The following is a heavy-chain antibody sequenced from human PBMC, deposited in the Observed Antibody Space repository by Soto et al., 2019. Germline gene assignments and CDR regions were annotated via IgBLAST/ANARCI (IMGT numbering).Heavy chain of an antibody. V-gene: IGHV3-23*01. Sequence: PGGSLRRSCAASGFTFNNYAMNCVRQAPGRGLEWVSIISPNGDSTYYADSVKGRFTISRDNSQNTVFLQMNSLRAEDTAIYFCAKVRLTDYLRYAPHLWGQGTLVTVSS. D-gene: IGHD2-8*01. CDR2: ISPNGDST. CDR1: GFTFNNYA. CDR3: AKVRLTDYLRYAPHL. J-gene: IGHJ3*01.